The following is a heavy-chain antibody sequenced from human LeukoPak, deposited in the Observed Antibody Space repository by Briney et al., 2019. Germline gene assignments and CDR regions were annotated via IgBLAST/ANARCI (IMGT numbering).Heavy chain of an antibody. CDR2: MYYSGST. V-gene: IGHV4-39*01. CDR1: GGSISSSTYY. J-gene: IGHJ3*02. Sequence: RTSETLSLTCTVSGGSISSSTYYWGWIRQPPGKGLEWIASMYYSGSTYYNPSLKSRVTISVDTSKNQFSLKVSSVTAAHTAVYYCARLPAATDIWGQGTMVTVSS. CDR3: ARLPAATDI.